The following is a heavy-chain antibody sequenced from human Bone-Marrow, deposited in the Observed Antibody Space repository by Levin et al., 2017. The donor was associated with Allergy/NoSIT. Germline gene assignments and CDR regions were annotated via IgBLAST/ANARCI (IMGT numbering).Heavy chain of an antibody. Sequence: HPGGSLRLSCVASGFSFSSYAMNWVRQAPGKGLEWISHISSGGTTVYYADSVKGRFTVSRDNDDNSLYLHLSRLRVDDTALYFCARDPGSGLIYAGRYVDSWGQGTLVTVSS. CDR3: ARDPGSGLIYAGRYVDS. CDR2: ISSGGTTV. D-gene: IGHD4-23*01. V-gene: IGHV3-48*01. J-gene: IGHJ4*02. CDR1: GFSFSSYA.